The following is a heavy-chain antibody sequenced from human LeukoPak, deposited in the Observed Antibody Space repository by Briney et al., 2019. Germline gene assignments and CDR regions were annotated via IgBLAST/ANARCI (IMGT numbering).Heavy chain of an antibody. V-gene: IGHV4-61*02. Sequence: SETLSFTCTVSGGSISGNYYWSWIRQPAGKGLEWIGRIYARGNTNYNPSLKSRVTISVDTSKNQFSLKLSSVTAADTAVYFCARDSHAYFDAFDIWGQGTMVTVSS. CDR2: IYARGNT. D-gene: IGHD2/OR15-2a*01. CDR3: ARDSHAYFDAFDI. J-gene: IGHJ3*02. CDR1: GGSISGNYY.